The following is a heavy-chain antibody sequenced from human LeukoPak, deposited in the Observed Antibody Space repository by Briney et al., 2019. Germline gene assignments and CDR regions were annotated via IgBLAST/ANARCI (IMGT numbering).Heavy chain of an antibody. J-gene: IGHJ4*02. Sequence: GGSLRLSCVASGFTFSKYGMHWVRQAPGKGLQWLAIIWYDGHNNYYADSVKGRFTISRDNSKNTLFLEMNDLKAEDTAVYYCARDGRGAWIQLWFYFDYWGQGTLVTVSS. D-gene: IGHD5-18*01. CDR3: ARDGRGAWIQLWFYFDY. CDR2: IWYDGHNN. CDR1: GFTFSKYG. V-gene: IGHV3-33*01.